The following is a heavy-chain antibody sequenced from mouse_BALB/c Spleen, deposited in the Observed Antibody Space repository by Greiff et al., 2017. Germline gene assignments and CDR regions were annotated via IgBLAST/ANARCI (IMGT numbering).Heavy chain of an antibody. D-gene: IGHD2-1*01. J-gene: IGHJ3*01. V-gene: IGHV1-9*01. CDR3: ARSPHYGNYVREVFAD. Sequence: QVQLQQSGAELMKPGASVKISCKATGYTFSSYWIEWVKQRPGHGLEWIGEILPGSGSTNYNEKFKGKATFTADTSSNTAYMQLSSLTSEDSAVYYCARSPHYGNYVREVFADWGQGTLVTVSA. CDR1: GYTFSSYW. CDR2: ILPGSGST.